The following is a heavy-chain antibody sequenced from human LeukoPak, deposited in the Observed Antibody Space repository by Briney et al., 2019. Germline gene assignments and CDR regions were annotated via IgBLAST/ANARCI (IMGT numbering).Heavy chain of an antibody. V-gene: IGHV4-61*02. D-gene: IGHD2-2*01. CDR3: AREGIVVVPAASRTEYFQH. CDR2: IYTSGST. Sequence: PSETLSLTCTVSGGSISSGSYYWSWIRQPAGKGLEWIGRIYTSGSTNYNPSLKSRVTISVDTSKNQFSLKLSSVTAADTAVYYCAREGIVVVPAASRTEYFQHWGQGTLVTVSS. CDR1: GGSISSGSYY. J-gene: IGHJ1*01.